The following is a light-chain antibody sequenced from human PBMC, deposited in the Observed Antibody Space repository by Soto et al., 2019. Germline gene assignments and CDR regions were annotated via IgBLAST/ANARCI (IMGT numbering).Light chain of an antibody. CDR1: QSISSW. J-gene: IGKJ2*01. V-gene: IGKV1-5*03. CDR2: KAS. CDR3: QEYNSYQYT. Sequence: DIQMTQSPSTLSASVGDRVTITCRASQSISSWLAWYQQKQGKAPKLLIYKASSLEGGITSRFSGSGSETEFTLTISSLQREDFATYYCQEYNSYQYTFGEGTKLEIK.